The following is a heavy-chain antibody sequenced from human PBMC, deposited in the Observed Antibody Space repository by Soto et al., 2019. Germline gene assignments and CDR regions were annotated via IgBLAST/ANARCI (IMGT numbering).Heavy chain of an antibody. CDR2: ISGYNGNT. CDR1: GYTFTSYY. CDR3: ARDFTPAETPGDDFDY. J-gene: IGHJ4*02. D-gene: IGHD2-15*01. Sequence: ASVKVSCKASGYTFTSYYISWVRQAPGQGLEWMGWISGYNGNTNYAQKLQGRVTMTTDTSTSTAYMELRSLRSDDTSLYYCARDFTPAETPGDDFDYWGRGTLVTVSS. V-gene: IGHV1-18*04.